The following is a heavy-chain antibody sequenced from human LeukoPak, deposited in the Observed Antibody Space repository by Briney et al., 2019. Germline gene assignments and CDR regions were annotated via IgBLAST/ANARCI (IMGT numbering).Heavy chain of an antibody. J-gene: IGHJ4*02. CDR1: GFTVSSNY. CDR3: ARVPPALSGWEIYFDY. D-gene: IGHD6-19*01. Sequence: GGSLRLSCAAAGFTVSSNYMSWVRQAPGKGLEWVSVIYSGGSTYYADSLQGRFNTSRDNSKTKLYLQMNSLRAEDTAVYYCARVPPALSGWEIYFDYWGQGTLVTVSS. CDR2: IYSGGST. V-gene: IGHV3-53*01.